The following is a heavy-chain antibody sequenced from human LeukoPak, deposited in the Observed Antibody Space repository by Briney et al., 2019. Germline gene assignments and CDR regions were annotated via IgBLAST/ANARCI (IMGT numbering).Heavy chain of an antibody. Sequence: SETLSLTCTVSGGSISSSSYYWGWIRQPPGKGLEWIGSIYYSGSTYYNPSLKSRVTISVDTSKNQFSLKLSSVTAADTAVYYCARMARSYYAYWGQGTLVTVSS. D-gene: IGHD1-26*01. V-gene: IGHV4-39*07. CDR3: ARMARSYYAY. J-gene: IGHJ4*02. CDR2: IYYSGST. CDR1: GGSISSSSYY.